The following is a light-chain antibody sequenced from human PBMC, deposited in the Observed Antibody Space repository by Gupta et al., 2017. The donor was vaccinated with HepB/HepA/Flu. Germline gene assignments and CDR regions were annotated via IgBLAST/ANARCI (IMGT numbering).Light chain of an antibody. J-gene: IGLJ1*01. V-gene: IGLV1-40*01. CDR3: QSYDSSLRYV. CDR1: SSNIGAGYD. Sequence: QSVLTPPPSVSWAPGQRVTISCTGSSSNIGAGYDVHWYQQLPGTAPKLLIYGNSNRPSGVPDRFSGSKSGTSASLAITGLQAEDEADYYCQSYDSSLRYVFGTGTKVTVL. CDR2: GNS.